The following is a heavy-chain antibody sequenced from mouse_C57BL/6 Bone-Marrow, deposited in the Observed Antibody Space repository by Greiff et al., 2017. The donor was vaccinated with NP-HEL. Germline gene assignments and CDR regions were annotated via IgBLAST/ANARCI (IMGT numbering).Heavy chain of an antibody. V-gene: IGHV5-17*01. CDR2: ISSGSSTI. CDR1: GFTFSDYG. Sequence: EVQLVESGGGLVKPGGSLKLSCAASGFTFSDYGMHWVRQAPEKGLEWVAYISSGSSTIYYADTVKGRFTVSRDNAKNTLFLQMTSLRSEDTAMYYCARLSNFYFDYWGQGTTLTVSS. CDR3: ARLSNFYFDY. J-gene: IGHJ2*01. D-gene: IGHD4-1*01.